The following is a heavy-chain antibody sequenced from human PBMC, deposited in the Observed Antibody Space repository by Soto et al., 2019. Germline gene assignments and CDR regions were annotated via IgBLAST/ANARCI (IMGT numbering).Heavy chain of an antibody. V-gene: IGHV3-48*03. Sequence: SLRLSCAASGFTFSSYEMNWVRKAPGKGLEWVSYISSSGSTIYYADSVKGRFTISRDNAKNSLYLQMNSLRAEDTAVYYCAREPSYYYYYYGMDVWGQGTTVTVSS. CDR2: ISSSGSTI. CDR3: AREPSYYYYYYGMDV. J-gene: IGHJ6*02. CDR1: GFTFSSYE.